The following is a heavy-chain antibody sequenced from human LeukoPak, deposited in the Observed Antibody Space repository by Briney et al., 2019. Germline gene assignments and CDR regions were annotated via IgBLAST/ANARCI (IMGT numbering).Heavy chain of an antibody. CDR2: IWYDGSNK. D-gene: IGHD2-8*02. CDR1: GFTFSSFG. V-gene: IGHV3-33*01. CDR3: ARGRWDTGGLHGLDV. J-gene: IGHJ6*02. Sequence: GGSLRLSCAASGFTFSSFGMHWVRQAPGKGLEWVAVIWYDGSNKYYADSVKGRFPISRDNSQNTLYLQGNNLRAEDTAVYCCARGRWDTGGLHGLDVWGQGTTVTVSS.